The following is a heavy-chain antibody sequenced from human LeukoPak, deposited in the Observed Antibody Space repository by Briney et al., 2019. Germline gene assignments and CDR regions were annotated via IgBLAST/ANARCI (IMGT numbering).Heavy chain of an antibody. CDR1: GFTFSGYS. CDR3: ARSRAPDY. Sequence: PGGSLRLSCAASGFTFSGYSMNWVRQAPGKGLEWVSSISGSGSYIYYADPVKGRFTISRDNAKNSLYLEMNSLRAEDTAVYYCARSRAPDYWGQGTLVTVSS. CDR2: ISGSGSYI. V-gene: IGHV3-21*01. J-gene: IGHJ4*02.